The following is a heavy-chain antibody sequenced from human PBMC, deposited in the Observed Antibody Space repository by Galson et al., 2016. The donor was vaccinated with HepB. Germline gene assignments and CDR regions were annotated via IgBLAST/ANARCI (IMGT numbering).Heavy chain of an antibody. CDR2: ISYDGSNK. Sequence: SLRLSCAASGFAFSSYGMHWVRQAPGKGLEWVAVISYDGSNKYYADSVKGRITISRDNSKNTLYLQMNSLRAEDTAVYYCAKDQALGGMDVWGQGTTVTVSS. CDR1: GFAFSSYG. CDR3: AKDQALGGMDV. D-gene: IGHD7-27*01. J-gene: IGHJ6*02. V-gene: IGHV3-30*18.